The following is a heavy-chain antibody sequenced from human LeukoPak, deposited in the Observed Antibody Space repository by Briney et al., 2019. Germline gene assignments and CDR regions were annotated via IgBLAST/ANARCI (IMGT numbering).Heavy chain of an antibody. CDR1: GYSFTNYW. CDR3: ARPGERGYDSFTNYWYFDL. Sequence: GESLKTSCKGSGYSFTNYWIGWVRQMPGKGLEWMGIIYPGDSDTRYSPSFQGQVTMSADKSISTAYLQWSSLKASDTAMYYCARPGERGYDSFTNYWYFDLWGRGTLVTVSS. D-gene: IGHD5-12*01. J-gene: IGHJ2*01. V-gene: IGHV5-51*01. CDR2: IYPGDSDT.